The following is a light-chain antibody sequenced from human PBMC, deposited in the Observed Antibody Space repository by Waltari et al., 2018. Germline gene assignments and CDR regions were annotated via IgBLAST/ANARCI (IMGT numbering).Light chain of an antibody. CDR2: AAS. CDR3: QQSYSTPRT. V-gene: IGKV1-39*01. J-gene: IGKJ1*01. Sequence: DIQMTQSPSSLSASVGDRVIITCRASQSICSSVNWYQQKQGTAPKLLSYAASSLQSGVPSRFSGSGSGTDFTLAISSLQPEDFVTYYCQQSYSTPRTFGQGTKVEIK. CDR1: QSICSS.